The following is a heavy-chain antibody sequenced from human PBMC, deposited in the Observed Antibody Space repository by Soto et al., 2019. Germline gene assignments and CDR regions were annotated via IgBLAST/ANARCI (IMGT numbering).Heavy chain of an antibody. CDR2: IRGSSSYT. D-gene: IGHD1-26*01. J-gene: IGHJ2*01. Sequence: EVQLVESGGGLVKPGGSLRLSCPASGFTVSAYSMTWVRKAPGKGLGGVSCIRGSSSYTNHADSVKGRFTISRDNAKNSLYLQMNSLGAEDTAVYYCARDQKVGATWYFDLWGRGTLVTVSS. V-gene: IGHV3-21*01. CDR3: ARDQKVGATWYFDL. CDR1: GFTVSAYS.